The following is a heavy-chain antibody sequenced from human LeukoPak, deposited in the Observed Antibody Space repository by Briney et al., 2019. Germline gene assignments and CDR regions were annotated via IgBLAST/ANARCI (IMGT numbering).Heavy chain of an antibody. CDR3: ARGDSGGYYSADY. CDR2: ITNNSSNK. CDR1: GFTFSSYS. D-gene: IGHD3-22*01. J-gene: IGHJ4*02. Sequence: PGGSLRLSCAASGFTFSSYSMNWVRQAPGKGLEWVSSITNNSSNKYYADSVKGRVTISRDNAKNSLYLQMNSLRAEDTAVYYCARGDSGGYYSADYWGQGTLVTVSS. V-gene: IGHV3-21*01.